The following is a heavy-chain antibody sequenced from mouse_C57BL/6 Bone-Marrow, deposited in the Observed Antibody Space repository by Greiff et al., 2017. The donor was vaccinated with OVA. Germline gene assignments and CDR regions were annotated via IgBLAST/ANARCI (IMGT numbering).Heavy chain of an antibody. D-gene: IGHD2-4*01. CDR1: GIDFSRYW. CDR2: INPDSSTI. CDR3: ARRNYDPYYYAMDY. Sequence: EVKLLESGGGLVQPGGSLKLSCAASGIDFSRYWMSWVRRAPGKGLEWIGEINPDSSTINYAPSLKDKFIISRDNAKNTLYLQMSKVRSEDTALYYCARRNYDPYYYAMDYWGQGTSVTVSS. J-gene: IGHJ4*01. V-gene: IGHV4-1*01.